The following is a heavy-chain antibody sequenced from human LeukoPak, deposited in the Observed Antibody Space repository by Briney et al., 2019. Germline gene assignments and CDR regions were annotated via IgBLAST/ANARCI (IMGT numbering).Heavy chain of an antibody. CDR2: ISESGSGT. V-gene: IGHV3-23*01. Sequence: PGGSLRLSGAVSGLTFSRYAMSWVRQAPGKGLEWVSAISESGSGTYYADSVKGRFTISRDNSKDTLSLQMNSLRAEDTAVYYCAKDIAQGYTFGSIEQDYWGQGTLVTVSS. D-gene: IGHD5-18*01. CDR3: AKDIAQGYTFGSIEQDY. J-gene: IGHJ4*02. CDR1: GLTFSRYA.